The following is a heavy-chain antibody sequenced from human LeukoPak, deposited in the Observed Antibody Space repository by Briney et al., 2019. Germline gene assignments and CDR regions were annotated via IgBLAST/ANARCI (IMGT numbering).Heavy chain of an antibody. D-gene: IGHD4-17*01. J-gene: IGHJ4*02. CDR1: GFTFSSYG. Sequence: PGGSLRLSCAASGFTFSSYGMHWVRQAPGKGLEWVAVISYDGSNKYYADSVKGRFTISRDNSKNTLYLQMNSLRAEDTAVYYCAKEKVPYGDYGAYYFDYWGQGTLVTVSS. CDR3: AKEKVPYGDYGAYYFDY. V-gene: IGHV3-30*18. CDR2: ISYDGSNK.